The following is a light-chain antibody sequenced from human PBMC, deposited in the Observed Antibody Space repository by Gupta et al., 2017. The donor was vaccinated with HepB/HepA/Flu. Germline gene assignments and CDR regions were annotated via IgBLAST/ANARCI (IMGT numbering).Light chain of an antibody. CDR3: VQGTHWPT. CDR1: QSLVFSDGNTF. J-gene: IGKJ4*01. Sequence: AVLPQPPLSLPVTLGQPASISCRSSQSLVFSDGNTFLHWFQQRPGQSPRRRLYQVSKRDSGVPERFSGSGSGTDFTLRISRVEAEDVAIYYCVQGTHWPTFGGGTKVEIK. V-gene: IGKV2-30*01. CDR2: QVS.